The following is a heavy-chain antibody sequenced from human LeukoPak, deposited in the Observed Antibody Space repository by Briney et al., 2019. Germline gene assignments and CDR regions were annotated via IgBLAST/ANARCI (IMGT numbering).Heavy chain of an antibody. V-gene: IGHV3-48*01. CDR2: ISSSSSTI. CDR1: GFTFSSYS. D-gene: IGHD6-13*01. J-gene: IGHJ4*02. CDR3: ARGRSDAGTDY. Sequence: GGSLRLSCAASGFTFSSYSMNWVRQAPGKGLEWVSYISSSSSTIYYADSVKGRFTISRDNAKNSLYLQMNSLRAEDTAVYYCARGRSDAGTDYWGQGTLVTVSS.